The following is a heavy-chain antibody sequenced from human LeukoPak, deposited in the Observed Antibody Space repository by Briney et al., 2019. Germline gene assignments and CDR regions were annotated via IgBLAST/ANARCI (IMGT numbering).Heavy chain of an antibody. V-gene: IGHV3-21*01. Sequence: PGGTLRLSCATSGFTLSSYSMTWVRQAPRKRLEWVSYISSSSNYIYYADSVKGRFTISRDNAKNSLYLQMNSLRAEDTAVYYCARGYDILTGSDYWGQGTLVTVSS. J-gene: IGHJ4*02. CDR3: ARGYDILTGSDY. D-gene: IGHD3-9*01. CDR1: GFTLSSYS. CDR2: ISSSSNYI.